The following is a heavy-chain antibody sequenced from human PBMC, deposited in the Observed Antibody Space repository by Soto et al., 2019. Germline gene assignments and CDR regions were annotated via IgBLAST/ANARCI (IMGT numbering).Heavy chain of an antibody. CDR2: ISSTTNYI. Sequence: VGSLRLSCAASGFTFTRYSMNWVRQAPGKGLEWVSSISSTTNYIYYGDSMKGRFTISRDNAKNSLYLEMNSLRAEDTAVYYCARESEDLTSNFDYWGQGTLVTVSS. CDR1: GFTFTRYS. V-gene: IGHV3-21*06. CDR3: ARESEDLTSNFDY. J-gene: IGHJ4*02.